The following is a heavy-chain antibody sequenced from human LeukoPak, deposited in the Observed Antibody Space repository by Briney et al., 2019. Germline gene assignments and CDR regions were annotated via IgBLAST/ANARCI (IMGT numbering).Heavy chain of an antibody. CDR3: ARALNHYDSTGYIDY. CDR1: GFTFSSYE. V-gene: IGHV3-48*03. Sequence: GGSLRLSCAASGFTFSSYEMNWVRQAPGKGLEWVSYISSSGSTIYYADSVKGRFTISRDNAKNSLYLQMNSLRAEDTAVYYCARALNHYDSTGYIDYWGQGTLVTVSS. J-gene: IGHJ4*02. CDR2: ISSSGSTI. D-gene: IGHD3-22*01.